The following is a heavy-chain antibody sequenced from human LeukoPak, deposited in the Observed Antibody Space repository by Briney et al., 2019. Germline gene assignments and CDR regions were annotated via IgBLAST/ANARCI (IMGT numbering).Heavy chain of an antibody. CDR1: GFTFSSYD. CDR3: ARGRSSHYDSSGDAFDI. D-gene: IGHD3-22*01. V-gene: IGHV3-13*01. CDR2: IGTAGDT. J-gene: IGHJ3*02. Sequence: PGGSLRLSCAASGFTFSSYDMRWVRQATGKGLEWVSAIGTAGDTYYPGSVKGRFTISRENAKNSLYLQMNSLRAGDTAVYYCARGRSSHYDSSGDAFDIWGQGTMVTVSS.